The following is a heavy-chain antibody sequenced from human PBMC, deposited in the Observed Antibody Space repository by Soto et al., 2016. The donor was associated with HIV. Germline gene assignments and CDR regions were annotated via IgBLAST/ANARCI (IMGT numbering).Heavy chain of an antibody. CDR3: ARPLLWVRESSGGPLRS. V-gene: IGHV3-53*02. Sequence: EVQLVETGGGLIQPGGSLRLSCAVSGFSVSSNYMSWVRQAPGRGLEWVAVISNYGRPDYADSVKGRFTISRDPSNNTLSLQMSSLRVEDTAMYYCARPLLWVRESSGGPLRSWGQGTMVTVSS. D-gene: IGHD3-10*01. CDR1: GFSVSSNY. CDR2: ISNYGRP. J-gene: IGHJ3*01.